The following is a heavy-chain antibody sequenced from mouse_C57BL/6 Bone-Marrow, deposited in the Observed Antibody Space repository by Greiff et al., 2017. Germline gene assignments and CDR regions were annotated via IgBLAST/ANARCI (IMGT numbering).Heavy chain of an antibody. CDR1: GFNIKDDY. CDR2: IDPENGDT. D-gene: IGHD2-2*01. CDR3: ASDLLWLRRFAY. Sequence: EVKLVESGAELVRPGASVKLSCTASGFNIKDDYMHWVKQRPEQGLEWIGWIDPENGDTEYDSKFQGKATITADTSSNTAYLQLSSLTSEDTAVYYCASDLLWLRRFAYWGQGTLVTVSA. J-gene: IGHJ3*01. V-gene: IGHV14-4*01.